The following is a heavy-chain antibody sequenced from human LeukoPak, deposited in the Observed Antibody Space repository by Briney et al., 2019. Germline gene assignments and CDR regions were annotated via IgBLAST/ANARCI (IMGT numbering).Heavy chain of an antibody. CDR2: INLDGSVI. V-gene: IGHV3-7*01. CDR1: GFTFSGYW. CDR3: ARISGSGGD. J-gene: IGHJ4*02. D-gene: IGHD3-10*01. Sequence: GGSLRLSCAASGFTFSGYWMSWVRQAPGKGLEWVANINLDGSVIHYVDSAKGRFTISRDNAKNSLYLQMNSLRAEDTAVYYCARISGSGGDWGQGTLVTVSS.